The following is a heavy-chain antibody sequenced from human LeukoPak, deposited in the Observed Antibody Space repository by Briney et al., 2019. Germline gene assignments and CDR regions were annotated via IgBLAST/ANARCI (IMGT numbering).Heavy chain of an antibody. Sequence: GGSLGLSCVASGFTLRTHYISWFRQAPGKGLEWVANVRQDGREKYYADSVKGRFTISRDNAKNSVYLQMDSLRAEDTAVYHCAREAVVGGTDDAFDIWGQGTMVSVSP. CDR1: GFTLRTHY. J-gene: IGHJ3*02. V-gene: IGHV3-7*01. D-gene: IGHD1-26*01. CDR3: AREAVVGGTDDAFDI. CDR2: VRQDGREK.